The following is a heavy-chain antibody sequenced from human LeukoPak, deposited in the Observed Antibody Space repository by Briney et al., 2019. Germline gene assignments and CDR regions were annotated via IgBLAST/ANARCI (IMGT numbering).Heavy chain of an antibody. CDR3: ARDMWSTGMDV. CDR1: GGSISSGGYY. V-gene: IGHV4-31*03. Sequence: SKTLSLTCTVSGGSISSGGYYWSWIRQHPGKGLEWIGYIYYSGSTYYNPSLKIRVTISVDTSKNQFSLKLSSVTAADTAVYYCARDMWSTGMDVWGQGTTVTVSS. CDR2: IYYSGST. D-gene: IGHD5/OR15-5a*01. J-gene: IGHJ6*02.